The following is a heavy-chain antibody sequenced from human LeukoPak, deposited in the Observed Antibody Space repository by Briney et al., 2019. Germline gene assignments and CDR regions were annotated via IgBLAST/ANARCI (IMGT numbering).Heavy chain of an antibody. CDR2: INSDGSST. J-gene: IGHJ4*02. D-gene: IGHD4-17*01. Sequence: TGGSLRLSCAASGFTFSSYWMHWVRQAPGKGLVWVSRINSDGSSTSYAGSVKGRFTISRDNAKNTLYLQMNSLRAEDTAVYYCARERGDYGDYAVDYWGQGTLVTVSS. CDR3: ARERGDYGDYAVDY. CDR1: GFTFSSYW. V-gene: IGHV3-74*01.